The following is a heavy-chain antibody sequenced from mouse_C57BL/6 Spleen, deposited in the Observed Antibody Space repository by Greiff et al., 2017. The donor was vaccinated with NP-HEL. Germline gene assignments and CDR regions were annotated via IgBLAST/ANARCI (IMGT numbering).Heavy chain of an antibody. CDR3: ARQYDYDGAWFAY. V-gene: IGHV5-9*01. CDR2: ISGGGGNT. CDR1: GFTFSSYT. D-gene: IGHD2-4*01. Sequence: EVMLVESGGGLVKPGGSLKLSCAASGFTFSSYTMSWVRRTPEKRLEWVATISGGGGNTYYPDSVKGRFTFSSDKAKNTLYLQMSSLRSGDTALYYCARQYDYDGAWFAYWGQGTLVTVSA. J-gene: IGHJ3*01.